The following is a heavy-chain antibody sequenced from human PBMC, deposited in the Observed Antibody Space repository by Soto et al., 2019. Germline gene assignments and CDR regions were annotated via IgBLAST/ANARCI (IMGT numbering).Heavy chain of an antibody. CDR2: IGGRGNSA. V-gene: IGHV3-23*01. CDR3: VREGRGSFDF. Sequence: GGSLRLSCAASGFIFTNYAMNWVRQAPGKGLEWVSVIGGRGNSAYYADSVQGRFTISRDNSKNTLSLQMSSLTADDMAIYYCVREGRGSFDFWGRGTMVTVSS. J-gene: IGHJ3*01. D-gene: IGHD5-12*01. CDR1: GFIFTNYA.